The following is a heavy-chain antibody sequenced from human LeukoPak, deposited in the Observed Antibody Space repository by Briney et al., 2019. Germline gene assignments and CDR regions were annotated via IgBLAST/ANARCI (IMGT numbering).Heavy chain of an antibody. V-gene: IGHV4-38-2*02. D-gene: IGHD6-13*01. CDR3: ASGLLEVAAAGTGTFDY. Sequence: SETLSLTCTVSGYSISSGYYWGWTRQPPGKGLEWIGSIYHSGSTYYNPSLKSRVTISVDTSKNQFSLKLSSVTAADTAVYYCASGLLEVAAAGTGTFDYWGQGTLVTVSS. J-gene: IGHJ4*02. CDR2: IYHSGST. CDR1: GYSISSGYY.